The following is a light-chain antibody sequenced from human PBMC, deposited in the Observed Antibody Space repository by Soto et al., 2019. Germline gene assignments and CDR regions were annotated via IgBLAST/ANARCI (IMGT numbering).Light chain of an antibody. V-gene: IGKV3-11*01. J-gene: IGKJ5*01. Sequence: EVVLTQSPAPLSLSPGARATLSCRASQSVSTYVAWYQQKPGQAPRLLIYDASNRATGIPARFSGSGSGTAFTLTIRSLEPEDFSVYYCQQRYNWPPITGGQGKRREIK. CDR3: QQRYNWPPIT. CDR1: QSVSTY. CDR2: DAS.